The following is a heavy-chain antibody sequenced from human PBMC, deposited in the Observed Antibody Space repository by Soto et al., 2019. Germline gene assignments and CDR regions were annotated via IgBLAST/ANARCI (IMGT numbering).Heavy chain of an antibody. J-gene: IGHJ4*02. V-gene: IGHV1-69*01. CDR3: ARGSPMVRGQASAD. CDR2: IIPIFGTA. CDR1: GGTFSSYA. Sequence: QVQLVQSGAEVKKPGSSVKVSCKASGGTFSSYAISWVRQAPGQGLEWMGGIIPIFGTANYAQKFQGRVTIAADESTGTAYMELSSMRAEDMAVYYCARGSPMVRGQASADWGQGTLVTVSS. D-gene: IGHD3-10*01.